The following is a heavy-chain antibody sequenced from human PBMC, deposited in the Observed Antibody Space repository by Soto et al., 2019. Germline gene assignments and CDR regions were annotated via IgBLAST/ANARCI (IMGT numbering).Heavy chain of an antibody. Sequence: EVHLVESGGGLVQPGGSLRLSCAGSGFTFSDYYIDWVRQAPGKGLEWVGRSRDKGNSYSTDYAASVKGRFTVSRDTSKNSLYLQMTSRKADDTALYYCARSIPGTTSFDSWGQGTLVTVSS. J-gene: IGHJ4*02. CDR2: SRDKGNSYST. CDR3: ARSIPGTTSFDS. D-gene: IGHD1-7*01. CDR1: GFTFSDYY. V-gene: IGHV3-72*01.